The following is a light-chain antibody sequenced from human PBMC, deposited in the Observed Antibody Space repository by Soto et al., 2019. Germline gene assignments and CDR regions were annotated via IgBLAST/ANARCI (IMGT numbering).Light chain of an antibody. CDR2: DAS. Sequence: EIVKTQSPATLSVSPGERATLSCRASQSVNSNLAWYRQKPDQAPRLLISDASTRATGVPARFSGSGSGTEFTLTISSLQSEDSGIYYCQQYNFWPPLTFGGGTKVEIK. J-gene: IGKJ4*01. CDR3: QQYNFWPPLT. V-gene: IGKV3-15*01. CDR1: QSVNSN.